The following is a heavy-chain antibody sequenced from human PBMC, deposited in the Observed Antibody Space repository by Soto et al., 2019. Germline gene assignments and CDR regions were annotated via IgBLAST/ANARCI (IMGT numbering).Heavy chain of an antibody. D-gene: IGHD4-17*01. Sequence: QVQLVASGGGVVQPGRSLRLSCAASGFTFSSYAMHWVRQAPDKGLEWVAVISYDGSNKYYADSVKGRFTISRDNSKNALYLQMNSLRAEDTAVYNCARGPDYGDYWGQGTLVTVSS. J-gene: IGHJ4*02. CDR2: ISYDGSNK. CDR1: GFTFSSYA. CDR3: ARGPDYGDY. V-gene: IGHV3-30-3*01.